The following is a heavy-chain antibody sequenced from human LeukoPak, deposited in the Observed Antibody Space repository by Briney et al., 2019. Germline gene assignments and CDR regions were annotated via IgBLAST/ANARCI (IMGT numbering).Heavy chain of an antibody. CDR3: AKGTDFWSGSPYGMDV. CDR2: ISYDGSNK. D-gene: IGHD3-3*01. V-gene: IGHV3-30*04. CDR1: GFTFSSYA. Sequence: GGSLRLSCAASGFTFSSYAMHWVRQAPGKGLEWVAVISYDGSNKYYADSVKGRFTISRDNSKNTLYLQMNSLRAEDTAVYYCAKGTDFWSGSPYGMDVWGQGTTVTVSS. J-gene: IGHJ6*02.